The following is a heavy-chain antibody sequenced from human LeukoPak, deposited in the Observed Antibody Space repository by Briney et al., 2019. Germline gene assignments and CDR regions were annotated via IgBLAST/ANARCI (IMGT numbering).Heavy chain of an antibody. Sequence: HPGGSLRLSCAASGFTFNSYEMNWVRQAPGKGLEWVSYIGSSGSNIYYEDSLKGRFTISRDNAKNSLFLQMNSLRADVSAVYYCAREMYGSGPNAFDIWGQGTMVTVSS. J-gene: IGHJ3*02. CDR1: GFTFNSYE. CDR3: AREMYGSGPNAFDI. CDR2: IGSSGSNI. D-gene: IGHD6-19*01. V-gene: IGHV3-48*03.